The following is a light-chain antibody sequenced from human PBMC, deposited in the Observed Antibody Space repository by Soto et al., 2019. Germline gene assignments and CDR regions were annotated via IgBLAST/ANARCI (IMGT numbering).Light chain of an antibody. Sequence: DIQMTQSPSTLSRSVGDRITITCRASQSISNWLAWYQQKPGKAPKLLIYKASSIERGVPSRFSGSGSGTEFTLTISSLQPDDSATYYCQQYNSYSRTFGQGTKVDIK. V-gene: IGKV1-5*03. CDR3: QQYNSYSRT. CDR1: QSISNW. J-gene: IGKJ1*01. CDR2: KAS.